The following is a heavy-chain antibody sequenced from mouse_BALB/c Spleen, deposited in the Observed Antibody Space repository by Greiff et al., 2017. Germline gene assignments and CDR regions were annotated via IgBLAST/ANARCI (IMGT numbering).Heavy chain of an antibody. Sequence: QVQLQQPGAELVKPGASVKLSCKASGYTFTSYWMHWVKQRPGQGLEWIGEINPSNGRTNYNEMFKGKATLTVDTSSSTAYIQLSSLSSEDSAVYFCARSAYGNSMDYWGQGTSVTVSS. J-gene: IGHJ4*01. CDR2: INPSNGRT. V-gene: IGHV1S81*02. CDR1: GYTFTSYW. CDR3: ARSAYGNSMDY. D-gene: IGHD2-1*01.